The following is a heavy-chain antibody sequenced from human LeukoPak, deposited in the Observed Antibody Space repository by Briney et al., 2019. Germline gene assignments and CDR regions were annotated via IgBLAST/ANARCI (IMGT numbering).Heavy chain of an antibody. V-gene: IGHV1-69*04. Sequence: SSVKVSCKASGGTFSSYTISWVRQAPGQGLEWMGRIIPILGIANYAQKFQGRVTITADKSTGTAYMELSSLRSEDTAVYYCAREVAAAGTSRGSFDYWGQGTLVTVSS. J-gene: IGHJ4*02. CDR1: GGTFSSYT. CDR2: IIPILGIA. CDR3: AREVAAAGTSRGSFDY. D-gene: IGHD6-13*01.